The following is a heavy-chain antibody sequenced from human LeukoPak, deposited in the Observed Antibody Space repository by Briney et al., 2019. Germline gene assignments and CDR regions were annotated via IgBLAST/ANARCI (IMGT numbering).Heavy chain of an antibody. Sequence: SQTLSLTCDISGDSVSSNSAAWNWIRQSPSRGLEWLGRTYYRSKWYNDYAVSVKSRITINPDTSKNQFSLQLNSVTPEDTAVYYCARDGRSEYYDILTGYQTPNDAFDIWGQGTMVTVSS. V-gene: IGHV6-1*01. CDR2: TYYRSKWYN. CDR1: GDSVSSNSAA. D-gene: IGHD3-9*01. J-gene: IGHJ3*02. CDR3: ARDGRSEYYDILTGYQTPNDAFDI.